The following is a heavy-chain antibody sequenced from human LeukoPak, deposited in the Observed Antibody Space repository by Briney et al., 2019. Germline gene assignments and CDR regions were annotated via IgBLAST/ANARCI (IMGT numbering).Heavy chain of an antibody. D-gene: IGHD1-14*01. V-gene: IGHV3-21*01. CDR2: ISSSSSYI. Sequence: SGGSLRLSCAASGFTFGSYSMNWVRQAPGKGLEWVSSISSSSSYIYYADSVKGRFTISRDNAKNSLYLQMNSLRAEDTAVYYCARVRIQAVGTPEGWGQGTLVTVSS. CDR3: ARVRIQAVGTPEG. CDR1: GFTFGSYS. J-gene: IGHJ4*02.